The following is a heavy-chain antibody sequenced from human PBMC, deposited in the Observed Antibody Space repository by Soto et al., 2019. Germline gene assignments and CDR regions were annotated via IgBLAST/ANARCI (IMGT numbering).Heavy chain of an antibody. CDR3: ARAPLKPYCSGGSCYENRDWFDP. J-gene: IGHJ5*02. CDR1: GYTFTSYY. CDR2: INPSGGST. V-gene: IGHV1-46*01. D-gene: IGHD2-15*01. Sequence: ASVKVSCKASGYTFTSYYMHWVRQAPVQGLEWMGIINPSGGSTSYAQKFQGRVTMTRDTSTSTVYMELSSLRSEDTAVYYCARAPLKPYCSGGSCYENRDWFDPWGQGTLVTVSS.